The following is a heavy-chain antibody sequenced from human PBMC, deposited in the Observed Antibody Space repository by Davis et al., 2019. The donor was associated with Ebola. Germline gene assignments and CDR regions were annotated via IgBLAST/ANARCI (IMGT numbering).Heavy chain of an antibody. CDR2: ADGSGDTT. CDR1: GFTFSNYV. J-gene: IGHJ4*02. Sequence: GESLKISCVASGFTFSNYVMSWVRQAPGKGLEWVSSADGSGDTTYYADSVKGRFTISRDNSKNTLFLQMNTLRAEDAAVYYCAGGTRSGWHLEYWGQGTLVTVSS. V-gene: IGHV3-23*01. CDR3: AGGTRSGWHLEY. D-gene: IGHD6-19*01.